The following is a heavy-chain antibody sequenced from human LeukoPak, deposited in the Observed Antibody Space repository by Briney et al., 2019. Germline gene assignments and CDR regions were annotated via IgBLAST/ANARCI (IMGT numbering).Heavy chain of an antibody. Sequence: GGSLRLSCAASGNYWMHWVRQAPGKGLVWVSHINSDGSWTSYADSVKGRFTISKDNAKNTVYLQMNSLRAEDTAVNYCVSFYETYWGRGTLVTVSS. CDR1: GNYW. D-gene: IGHD2/OR15-2a*01. CDR2: INSDGSWT. J-gene: IGHJ4*02. CDR3: VSFYETY. V-gene: IGHV3-74*01.